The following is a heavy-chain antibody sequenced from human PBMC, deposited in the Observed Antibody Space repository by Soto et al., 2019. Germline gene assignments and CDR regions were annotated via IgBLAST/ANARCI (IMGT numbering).Heavy chain of an antibody. D-gene: IGHD4-17*01. Sequence: GGFLRLSCAAAGFTFRDHSMSWVRQAPGKGLEWVSAITGSAGSTYYADSVEGRFTISRDISKNTLYLQMSSLRADDTALYYCAKSNGASSEDFYYYGMDVWGQGTTVTVSS. CDR2: ITGSAGST. J-gene: IGHJ6*02. CDR3: AKSNGASSEDFYYYGMDV. V-gene: IGHV3-23*01. CDR1: GFTFRDHS.